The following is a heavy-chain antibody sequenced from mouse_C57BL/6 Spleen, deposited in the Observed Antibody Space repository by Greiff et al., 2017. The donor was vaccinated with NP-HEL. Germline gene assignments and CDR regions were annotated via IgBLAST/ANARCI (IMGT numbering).Heavy chain of an antibody. CDR3: TKGYGNYDYAMDY. D-gene: IGHD2-10*02. CDR1: GFNIKDYY. J-gene: IGHJ4*01. CDR2: IDPEDGDT. Sequence: EVMLVESGAELVRPGASVKLSCTASGFNIKDYYMHWVKQRPEQGLEWIGRIDPEDGDTEYAPKFQGKATMTADTSSNTAYLQLSSLTSEDTAVYYCTKGYGNYDYAMDYWGQGTSVTVSS. V-gene: IGHV14-1*01.